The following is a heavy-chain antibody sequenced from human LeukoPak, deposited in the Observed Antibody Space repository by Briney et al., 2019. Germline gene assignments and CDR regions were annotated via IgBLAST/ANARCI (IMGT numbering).Heavy chain of an antibody. Sequence: GGSLRLSCAASGFTFSSYSMNWVRQAPGKGLEWVSSISSSSSYIYYADSVKGRFTISRDNAKNSLYLQMNSLRAEDTAVYYCARDRRDGYTPPVYWGQGTLVTVSS. CDR1: GFTFSSYS. CDR2: ISSSSSYI. V-gene: IGHV3-21*01. CDR3: ARDRRDGYTPPVY. D-gene: IGHD5-24*01. J-gene: IGHJ4*02.